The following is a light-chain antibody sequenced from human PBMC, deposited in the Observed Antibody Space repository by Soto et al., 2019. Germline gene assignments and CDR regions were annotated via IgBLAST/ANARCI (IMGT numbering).Light chain of an antibody. CDR1: RTVHSN. Sequence: EIVMTQSPATVSVSPRDRVTLSCRASRTVHSNVAWYQHKPGQAPRLLIYGASFRATGMPARFSGSGFGTEFTLTISSVQSEDFAGCYCQQFHSGPPRTFGQGTRLEIK. J-gene: IGKJ5*01. CDR3: QQFHSGPPRT. V-gene: IGKV3-15*01. CDR2: GAS.